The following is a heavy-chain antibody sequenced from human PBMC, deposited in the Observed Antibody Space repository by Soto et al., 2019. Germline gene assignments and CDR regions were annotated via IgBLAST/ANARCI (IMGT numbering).Heavy chain of an antibody. V-gene: IGHV1-18*04. CDR2: ISAYNGNT. J-gene: IGHJ6*02. Sequence: ASVKVSCKASGYTFTSYGISWVRQAPGQGLEWMGWISAYNGNTNYAQKLQGRVTMTTDTSTSTAYMELRSLRSEDTAVYYCAKNPLRTYYYGMDVWGQGTTVTVSS. CDR3: AKNPLRTYYYGMDV. CDR1: GYTFTSYG.